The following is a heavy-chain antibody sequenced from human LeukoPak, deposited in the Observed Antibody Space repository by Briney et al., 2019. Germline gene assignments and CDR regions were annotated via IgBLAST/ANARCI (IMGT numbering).Heavy chain of an antibody. J-gene: IGHJ4*02. CDR1: GGSISSGDYY. Sequence: PSETLSLTCTVSGGSISSGDYYWSWLRQPPGTGLEWLGYIYYSGSTYYNPSLKSRVTISVDTSKNQFSLKLSSVTAADTAVYYCARVTYCSGGSCYSAVLYYFDYWGQGTLVTVSS. V-gene: IGHV4-30-4*01. D-gene: IGHD2-15*01. CDR2: IYYSGST. CDR3: ARVTYCSGGSCYSAVLYYFDY.